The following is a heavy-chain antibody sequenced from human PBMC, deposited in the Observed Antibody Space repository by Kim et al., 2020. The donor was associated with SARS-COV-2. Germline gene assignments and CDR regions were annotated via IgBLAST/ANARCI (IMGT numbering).Heavy chain of an antibody. V-gene: IGHV3-33*01. Sequence: GGSLRLSCAASGFTFRAYGMHWVRQAPGKGLEWVSVIWSDGSNENYADSVRGRFTISRDNYKDTLYLQMNSLRAEDAAVYYCARDSFPFTTGDYWGQGTLVTVSS. CDR1: GFTFRAYG. J-gene: IGHJ4*02. CDR2: IWSDGSNE. CDR3: ARDSFPFTTGDY. D-gene: IGHD3-22*01.